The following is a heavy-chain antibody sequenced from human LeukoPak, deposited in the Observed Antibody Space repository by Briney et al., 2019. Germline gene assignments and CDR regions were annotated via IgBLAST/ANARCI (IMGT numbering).Heavy chain of an antibody. V-gene: IGHV3-64*01. CDR3: AGSGGSYDY. CDR2: ISSNGGST. J-gene: IGHJ4*02. D-gene: IGHD1-26*01. Sequence: GGSLRLSCAASGFTFSTYAMNWVRQAPGKGLEYVSAISSNGGSTYYAKSVKGRFTISRDNSKNTLYLQMGSLRAKDMAVYYCAGSGGSYDYWGQGTLVTVSS. CDR1: GFTFSTYA.